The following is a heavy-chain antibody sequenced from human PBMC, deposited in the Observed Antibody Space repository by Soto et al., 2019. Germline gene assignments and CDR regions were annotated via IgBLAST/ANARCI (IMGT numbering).Heavy chain of an antibody. D-gene: IGHD6-13*01. Sequence: GGSLILSCAASGFTFSSYGMHWVRQAPGKGLEWVAVIWYDGSNKYYADSVKGRFTISRDNSKNTLYLQMNSLRAEDTAVYYCAKDEGSPRPFDYWGQGILVTVSS. CDR2: IWYDGSNK. J-gene: IGHJ4*02. V-gene: IGHV3-33*06. CDR3: AKDEGSPRPFDY. CDR1: GFTFSSYG.